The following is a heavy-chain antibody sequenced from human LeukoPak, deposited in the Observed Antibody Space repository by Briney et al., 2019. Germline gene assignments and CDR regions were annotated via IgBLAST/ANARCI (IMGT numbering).Heavy chain of an antibody. CDR1: EFAFSTYS. V-gene: IGHV3-48*02. CDR3: ARDRPLSGFEFDF. J-gene: IGHJ4*02. D-gene: IGHD3-10*01. CDR2: ITDNSNMI. Sequence: PPGGSLRLFCVASEFAFSTYSMNWVRQAPGKGLEWLSYITDNSNMIYYADSVKGRFTISRDNAKNTLFLEMNRLRDADTAVYYCARDRPLSGFEFDFWVRGTLVTVSS.